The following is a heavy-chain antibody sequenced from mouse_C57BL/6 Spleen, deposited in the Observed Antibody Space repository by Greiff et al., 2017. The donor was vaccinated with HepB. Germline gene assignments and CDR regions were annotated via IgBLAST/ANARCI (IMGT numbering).Heavy chain of an antibody. CDR2: IRSKSNNYAT. CDR3: VRHEGGYYGGFAY. V-gene: IGHV10-1*01. J-gene: IGHJ3*01. Sequence: EVQGVESGGGLVQPKGSLKLSCAASGFSFNTYAMNWVRQAPGKGLEWVARIRSKSNNYATYYADSVKDRFTISRDDSESMLYLQMNNLKTEDTAMYYCVRHEGGYYGGFAYWGQGTLVTVSA. D-gene: IGHD2-3*01. CDR1: GFSFNTYA.